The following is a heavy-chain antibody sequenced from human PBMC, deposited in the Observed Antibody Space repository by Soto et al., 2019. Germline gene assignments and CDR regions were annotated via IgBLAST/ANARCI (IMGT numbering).Heavy chain of an antibody. CDR2: IIPILGIA. J-gene: IGHJ4*02. D-gene: IGHD6-13*01. CDR1: GGTFSSYT. CDR3: ARNTFSSSWYYFDY. V-gene: IGHV1-69*02. Sequence: QVQLVQSGAGVKKLGSSGKVSCRASGGTFSSYTSSGVRRAPGQGLKWMGRIIPILGIANYAQKFQGRVTITADKSTSTAYMELSSLRSEDTAVYYCARNTFSSSWYYFDYWGQGTLVTVSS.